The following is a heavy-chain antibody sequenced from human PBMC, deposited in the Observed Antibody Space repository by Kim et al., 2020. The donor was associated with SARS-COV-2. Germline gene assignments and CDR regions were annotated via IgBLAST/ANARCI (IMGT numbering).Heavy chain of an antibody. CDR1: GYTFTSYG. CDR2: ISAYNGNT. Sequence: ASVKVSCKASGYTFTSYGISWVRQAPGQGLEWMGWISAYNGNTNYAQKLQGRVTMTTDTSTSTAYMELRSLRSDDTAVYYCARIPLHYCSGGSCYSVYYYYGMDVWGQGATVTVSS. D-gene: IGHD2-15*01. V-gene: IGHV1-18*01. J-gene: IGHJ6*02. CDR3: ARIPLHYCSGGSCYSVYYYYGMDV.